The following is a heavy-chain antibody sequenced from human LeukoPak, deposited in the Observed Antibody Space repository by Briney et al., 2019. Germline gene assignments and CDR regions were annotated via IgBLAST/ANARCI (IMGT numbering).Heavy chain of an antibody. D-gene: IGHD3-3*01. CDR1: GFTFSSYW. V-gene: IGHV3-7*01. CDR3: ARGGRFWSGSGRKNYYYYMDV. CDR2: IKQDGSEK. Sequence: PGGSLRLSCAASGFTFSSYWMSWVRQAPGKGLEWVANIKQDGSEKYYVDSVKGRFTISRDNAKNSLYLQMNSLRAEDTAVYYCARGGRFWSGSGRKNYYYYMDVWGQGTMVTVSS. J-gene: IGHJ6*03.